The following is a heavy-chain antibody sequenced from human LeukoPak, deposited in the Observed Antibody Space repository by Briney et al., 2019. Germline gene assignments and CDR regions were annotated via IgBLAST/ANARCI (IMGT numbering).Heavy chain of an antibody. J-gene: IGHJ5*02. CDR3: ARLPAAINGYFDP. D-gene: IGHD2-2*01. Sequence: GGSLRLSCAASRFTFSSYAMSWVRQAPGKGLDWVSAISGGGGSTYYADSVKGRFTISRDNSKNTLYLQMNSLRAEDTAVYYCARLPAAINGYFDPWGQGTLVTVSS. CDR1: RFTFSSYA. V-gene: IGHV3-23*01. CDR2: ISGGGGST.